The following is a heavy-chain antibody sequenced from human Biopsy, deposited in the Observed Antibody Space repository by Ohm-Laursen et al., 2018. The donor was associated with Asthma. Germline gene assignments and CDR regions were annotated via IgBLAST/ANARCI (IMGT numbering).Heavy chain of an antibody. Sequence: SLRFSCAASGFTFRSYAMHWVRQAPGKGLEWVAVISYDGSTKYSADSVKGRFIVSRDISKNILSLQMNSLRPEDTAVYYCARDVVWFREVGGMDVWGQGTTVTVSS. V-gene: IGHV3-30*04. D-gene: IGHD3-10*01. CDR1: GFTFRSYA. J-gene: IGHJ6*02. CDR2: ISYDGSTK. CDR3: ARDVVWFREVGGMDV.